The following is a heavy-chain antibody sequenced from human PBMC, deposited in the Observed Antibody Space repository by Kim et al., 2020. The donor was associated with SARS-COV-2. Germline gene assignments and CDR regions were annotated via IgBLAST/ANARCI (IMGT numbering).Heavy chain of an antibody. D-gene: IGHD3-22*01. CDR3: ARDGTYYYDSSGYFYREPEYYFDY. Sequence: SVKVSCKASGGTFSSYAISWVRQAPGQGLEWMGRIIPILGIANYAQKFQGRVTITADKSTSTAYMELSSLRSEDTAVYYCARDGTYYYDSSGYFYREPEYYFDYWGQGTLVTVSS. CDR1: GGTFSSYA. CDR2: IIPILGIA. J-gene: IGHJ4*02. V-gene: IGHV1-69*04.